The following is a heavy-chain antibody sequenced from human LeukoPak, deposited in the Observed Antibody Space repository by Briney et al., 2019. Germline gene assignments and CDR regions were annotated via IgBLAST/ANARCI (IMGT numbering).Heavy chain of an antibody. D-gene: IGHD3-3*01. J-gene: IGHJ4*02. CDR2: IYYSGST. Sequence: SETLSLTCTGSGGYISSYYWSWLRQPPGKGLEWSGYIYYSGSTNYNPSLKSRVTISVDTSKNQFSLKLSPVTAADTAMYYCARRDFLEPFDYWGQGTLITVSS. CDR3: ARRDFLEPFDY. V-gene: IGHV4-59*01. CDR1: GGYISSYY.